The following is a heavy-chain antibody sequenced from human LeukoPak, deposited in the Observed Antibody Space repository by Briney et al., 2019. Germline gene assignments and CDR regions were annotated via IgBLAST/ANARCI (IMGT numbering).Heavy chain of an antibody. J-gene: IGHJ4*02. Sequence: ASVKVSCKASGYTFTGYYMHWVRQAPGQGLEWMGWINPNSGGTNYAQKFQGRVTMTRDTSISTAYMELSRLRSDDTAVYYCARDASGIVVVPAAIYDYWGQGTLVTVSS. V-gene: IGHV1-2*02. CDR3: ARDASGIVVVPAAIYDY. D-gene: IGHD2-2*02. CDR1: GYTFTGYY. CDR2: INPNSGGT.